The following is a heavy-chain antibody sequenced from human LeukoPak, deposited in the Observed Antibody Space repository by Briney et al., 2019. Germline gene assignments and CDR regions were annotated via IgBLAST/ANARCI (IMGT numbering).Heavy chain of an antibody. D-gene: IGHD3-22*01. Sequence: SETLSLTCTVSGASVSDYSWTWIRQPPGKGLEWIGNISYSGSTTYNPSLKSRVTISVDTSKTQFSLQLNSVTAADTAVYYCARTIHYDRIATYFDYWGQGTLVTVSS. V-gene: IGHV4-59*02. CDR3: ARTIHYDRIATYFDY. J-gene: IGHJ4*02. CDR2: ISYSGST. CDR1: GASVSDYS.